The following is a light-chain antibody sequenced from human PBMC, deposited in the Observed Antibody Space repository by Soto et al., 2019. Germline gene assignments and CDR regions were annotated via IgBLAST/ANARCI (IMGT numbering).Light chain of an antibody. Sequence: IVMTQSPGTLSVSPGERATLSCRASQSISSHLAWYQHKPGQPPRLLLYGASIRLSGIPARFSGSGSGTEFTLPFNSRQSEDFASYYCLQYDKRPGTFGQGTKVEIK. CDR2: GAS. V-gene: IGKV3D-15*01. CDR1: QSISSH. J-gene: IGKJ1*01. CDR3: LQYDKRPGT.